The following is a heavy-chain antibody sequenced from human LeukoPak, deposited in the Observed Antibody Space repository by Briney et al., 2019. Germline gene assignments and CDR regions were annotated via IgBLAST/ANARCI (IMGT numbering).Heavy chain of an antibody. CDR1: GFTFSSNY. D-gene: IGHD3-22*01. CDR3: AKDGYYYDSSGYYYDYYYYMDV. V-gene: IGHV3-30*18. CDR2: ISYDGSNK. Sequence: GGSLRLSCAASGFTFSSNYMSWVRQAPGKGLEWVAVISYDGSNKYYADSVKGRFTISRDNSKNTLYLQMNSLRAEDTAVYYCAKDGYYYDSSGYYYDYYYYMDVWGKGTTVTVSS. J-gene: IGHJ6*03.